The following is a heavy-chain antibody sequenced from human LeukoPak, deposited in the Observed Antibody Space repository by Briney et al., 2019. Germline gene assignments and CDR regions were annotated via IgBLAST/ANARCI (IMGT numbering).Heavy chain of an antibody. J-gene: IGHJ6*02. D-gene: IGHD1-1*01. Sequence: GGSLRLSCAASGFTFSSYAMHWVRQAPGKGLEWVAVISYDGSNKYYADSVKGRFTISRDNSKNTLYLQMNSLRAEDTAVYYCAREKSPDDNGMDVWGQGTTVTVSS. CDR1: GFTFSSYA. V-gene: IGHV3-30-3*01. CDR3: AREKSPDDNGMDV. CDR2: ISYDGSNK.